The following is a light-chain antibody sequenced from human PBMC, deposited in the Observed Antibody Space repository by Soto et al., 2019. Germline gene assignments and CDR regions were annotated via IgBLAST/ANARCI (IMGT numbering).Light chain of an antibody. V-gene: IGLV1-47*01. J-gene: IGLJ3*02. CDR2: RDD. Sequence: QSVLTQLRSASGTPGQRVTISCSGSTSNLGSNFVYWYQQFPGAAPKLLISRDDQRPSGVTDRFSGSKSGTSASLGISGLRSEDEADYHCAAWDDSLSGVVFGGGTKLTVL. CDR3: AAWDDSLSGVV. CDR1: TSNLGSNF.